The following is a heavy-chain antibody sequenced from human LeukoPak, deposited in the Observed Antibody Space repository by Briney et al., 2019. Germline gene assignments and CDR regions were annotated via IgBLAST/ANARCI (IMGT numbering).Heavy chain of an antibody. CDR1: GSTFSSYT. V-gene: IGHV3-30*04. Sequence: GMSLRLSCAASGSTFSSYTIHWVRQAPGKGLEWVAVISYDGSYKYYADSVKGRFTISRDNFKNTLYLQMNSLRGEDTAVYYCARDRSLGDYSSAWFDFDYWGQGTLVTVSS. CDR2: ISYDGSYK. CDR3: ARDRSLGDYSSAWFDFDY. J-gene: IGHJ4*02. D-gene: IGHD6-19*01.